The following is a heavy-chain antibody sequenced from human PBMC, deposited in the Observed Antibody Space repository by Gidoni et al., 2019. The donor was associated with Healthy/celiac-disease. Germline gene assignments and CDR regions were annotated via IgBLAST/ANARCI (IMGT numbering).Heavy chain of an antibody. CDR2: ISSISRYI. Sequence: EVQLVESGGGLVKPGGSLRLSCAASGFTFSRYSMTGVRQAPGKGLEWVSSISSISRYIYYADSVKGRFTISRDNAKNSLYLQMNSLRAEDTAVYYCARGMAGNAMVRGVIGNWGQGTLVTVSS. CDR3: ARGMAGNAMVRGVIGN. CDR1: GFTFSRYS. V-gene: IGHV3-21*01. J-gene: IGHJ4*02. D-gene: IGHD3-10*01.